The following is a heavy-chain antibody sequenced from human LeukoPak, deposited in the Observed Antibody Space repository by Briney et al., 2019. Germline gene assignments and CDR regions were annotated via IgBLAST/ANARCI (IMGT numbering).Heavy chain of an antibody. CDR3: AKDLLYYDILTGYYHDAFDI. CDR1: GCTFSSYA. D-gene: IGHD3-9*01. Sequence: GGSLRLSCAASGCTFSSYAMSWVRQAPGKGLEWVSAISGSGGSTYYADSVKGRLTISRDNSKNTLYLQMNSLRAEDTAVYYCAKDLLYYDILTGYYHDAFDIWGQGTMVTVSS. CDR2: ISGSGGST. V-gene: IGHV3-23*01. J-gene: IGHJ3*02.